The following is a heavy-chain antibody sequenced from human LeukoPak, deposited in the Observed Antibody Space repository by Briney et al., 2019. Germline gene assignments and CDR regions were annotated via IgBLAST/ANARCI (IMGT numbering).Heavy chain of an antibody. CDR2: INPNSGDT. Sequence: ASVKVSCKASGGTFSSYAISWVRQAPGQGLEWMGWINPNSGDTTLLQRFQGRVTVTRDTSIITAYMELSSLTSDDTGMYYCARGPTLGLDIWGQGTMVTVSS. CDR1: GGTFSSYA. CDR3: ARGPTLGLDI. V-gene: IGHV1-2*02. J-gene: IGHJ3*02.